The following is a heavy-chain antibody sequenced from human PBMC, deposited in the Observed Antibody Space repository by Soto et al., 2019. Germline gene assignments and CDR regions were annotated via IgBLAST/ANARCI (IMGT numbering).Heavy chain of an antibody. CDR1: GGTFSSYA. CDR3: ARTRRGYYGSGSRDFDL. D-gene: IGHD3-10*01. Sequence: QVQLVQSGAEVKKPGSSVKVSCQASGGTFSSYAISWVRQVPGQGLEWMGGIIPIFGTANYAQKFQGRVTITADESTSTAYMELSSLRSEDTTVYYCARTRRGYYGSGSRDFDLWGRGTLVTVSS. V-gene: IGHV1-69*01. CDR2: IIPIFGTA. J-gene: IGHJ2*01.